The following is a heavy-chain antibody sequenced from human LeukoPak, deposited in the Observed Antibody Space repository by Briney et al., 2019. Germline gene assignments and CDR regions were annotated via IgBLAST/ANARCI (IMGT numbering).Heavy chain of an antibody. CDR1: GFTFSSYA. D-gene: IGHD2-15*01. Sequence: PGGSLRLPCAASGFTFSSYAMHWVRQAPGKGLEWAAVISYDGSNKYYADSVKGRFTISRDNSKNTLYLQMNSLRAEDTAVYYCAREGRRYCSGGSCYLCYWGQGTLVTVSS. V-gene: IGHV3-30*04. J-gene: IGHJ4*02. CDR2: ISYDGSNK. CDR3: AREGRRYCSGGSCYLCY.